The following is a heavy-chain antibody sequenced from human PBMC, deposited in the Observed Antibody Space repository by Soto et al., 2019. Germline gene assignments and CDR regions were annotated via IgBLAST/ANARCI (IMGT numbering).Heavy chain of an antibody. Sequence: EVQLLESGGGLVQPGGSLRLSCAASGFTFSSYAMSWVRQAPGKGLEWVLAVSSSGGSTYYADSVKGRFTISRDNSKNTLYLQMNSLRAEDTAVYYCAKYSTSWRGGQFDYWGQGTLDTVSS. CDR3: AKYSTSWRGGQFDY. V-gene: IGHV3-23*01. CDR1: GFTFSSYA. D-gene: IGHD6-13*01. J-gene: IGHJ4*02. CDR2: VSSSGGST.